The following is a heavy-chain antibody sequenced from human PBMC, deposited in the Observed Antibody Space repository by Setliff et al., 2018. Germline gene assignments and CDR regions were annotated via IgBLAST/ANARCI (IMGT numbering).Heavy chain of an antibody. CDR1: GYTFTDHY. CDR2: INPKTGDT. D-gene: IGHD5-12*01. V-gene: IGHV1-2*02. CDR3: AREVPGYSGALDF. Sequence: GASVKVSCKTSGYTFTDHYMHWVRQAPGQGLEWMGWINPKTGDTLYAPRFQGRVTMTRDTSINTVYMELKSLTSDDSAVYYCAREVPGYSGALDFWGRGTLVTVSS. J-gene: IGHJ5*01.